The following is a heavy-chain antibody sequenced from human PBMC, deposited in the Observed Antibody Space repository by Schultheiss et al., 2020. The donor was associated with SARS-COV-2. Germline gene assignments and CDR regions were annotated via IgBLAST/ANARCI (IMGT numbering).Heavy chain of an antibody. CDR3: ARLENGYIDY. CDR2: INHSGST. J-gene: IGHJ4*02. V-gene: IGHV4-34*01. Sequence: SETLSLTCTVSGVSISNYYWSWIRQPPGKGLEWIGEINHSGSTNYNPSLKSRVTISVDTSKNQFSLKLSSVTAADTAVYYCARLENGYIDYWGQGTLVTVSS. D-gene: IGHD3-3*01. CDR1: GVSISNYY.